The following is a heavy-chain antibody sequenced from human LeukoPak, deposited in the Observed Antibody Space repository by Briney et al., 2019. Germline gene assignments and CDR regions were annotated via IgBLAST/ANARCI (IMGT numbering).Heavy chain of an antibody. D-gene: IGHD3-22*01. CDR2: IYTSGST. CDR1: GGSISSGSYY. J-gene: IGHJ3*02. CDR3: ARDYYDSSGYYLSAFDI. V-gene: IGHV4-61*02. Sequence: SETLSLTCTVSGGSISSGSYYWSWIRQPAGKGLEWIGRIYTSGSTNYNPSLKSRVTISVDTSKNQFSLKLSSVTAADTAVYYCARDYYDSSGYYLSAFDIWGQGTMVTVSS.